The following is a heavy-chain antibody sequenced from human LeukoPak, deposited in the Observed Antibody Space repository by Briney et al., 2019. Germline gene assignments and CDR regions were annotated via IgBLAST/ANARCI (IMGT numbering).Heavy chain of an antibody. V-gene: IGHV4-39*01. CDR2: IYYSGST. CDR1: NVSIRISSYY. Sequence: SETLSLTCTVSNVSIRISSYYWGWIRQPPGKGLEWIGTIYYSGSTYYNPSLKSRVTISVDTSKTQFSLKLSSVTAADTAVYYCARHWLRGAAKPGYMDVWGKGTTVTVSS. J-gene: IGHJ6*03. CDR3: ARHWLRGAAKPGYMDV. D-gene: IGHD5-18*01.